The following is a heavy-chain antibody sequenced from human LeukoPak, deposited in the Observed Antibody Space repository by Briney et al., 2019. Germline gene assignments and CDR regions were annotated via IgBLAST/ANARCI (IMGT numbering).Heavy chain of an antibody. Sequence: GGSLRLSCAASGFTFSSYAMHWVRQAPGKGLEWVAVISYDGSNKYYADSVKGRFTISRDNSKNTLYLQMNSRRAEDTAVYYCAQNIDWGQGTLVTVSS. CDR3: AQNID. CDR2: ISYDGSNK. V-gene: IGHV3-30-3*01. CDR1: GFTFSSYA. D-gene: IGHD1/OR15-1a*01. J-gene: IGHJ4*02.